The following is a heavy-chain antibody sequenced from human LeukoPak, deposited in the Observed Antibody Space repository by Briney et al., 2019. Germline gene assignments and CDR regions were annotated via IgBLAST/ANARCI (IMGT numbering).Heavy chain of an antibody. CDR1: GFTFSNHW. CDR3: ARGGSDTAMAHDY. V-gene: IGHV3-74*01. CDR2: INRDGSRT. D-gene: IGHD5-18*01. J-gene: IGHJ4*02. Sequence: PGGSLRLSCVASGFTFSNHWMHWVRQAPGKGLMWVSRINRDGSRTDYADSVKGRFTISRDDAKNTLYLQVNSLRAEDTAVYFCARGGSDTAMAHDYWGQGTLVTVST.